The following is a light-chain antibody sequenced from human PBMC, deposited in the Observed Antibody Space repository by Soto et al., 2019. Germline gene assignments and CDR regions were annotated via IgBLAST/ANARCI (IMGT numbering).Light chain of an antibody. V-gene: IGLV1-47*01. CDR3: AAWDDSLSGPV. CDR1: SSNIGSNY. Sequence: QSVLTQPPSASGTPGQRVTISCSGSSSNIGSNYVYWYQQLPGTAPKLLIYRNNQRPSGGPDRFSGSKSGTSASLAISGLRFEDEADYYCAAWDDSLSGPVFGGGTQLTVL. J-gene: IGLJ7*01. CDR2: RNN.